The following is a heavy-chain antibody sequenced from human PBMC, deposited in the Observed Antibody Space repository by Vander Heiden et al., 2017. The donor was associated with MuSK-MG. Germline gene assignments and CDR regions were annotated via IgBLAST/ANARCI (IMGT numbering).Heavy chain of an antibody. Sequence: QEQPVQSGAEVTKPGASVKVICKAYGNAFNGNYMPWLPHAPGLGLEWMRWLNPNSGGTNYAQKFQGRFTMTRDTSFSTAYMELSRLRSDDTAVYYCARGGVYGSGSRIDYWGQGTLVTVSS. J-gene: IGHJ4*02. D-gene: IGHD3-10*01. CDR2: LNPNSGGT. CDR3: ARGGVYGSGSRIDY. V-gene: IGHV1-2*02. CDR1: GNAFNGNY.